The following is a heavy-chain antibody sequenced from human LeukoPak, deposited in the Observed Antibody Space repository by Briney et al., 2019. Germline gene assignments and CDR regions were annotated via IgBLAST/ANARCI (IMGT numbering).Heavy chain of an antibody. CDR2: TTWNSDRI. CDR3: VRGGYRGLDYEY. Sequence: PGGSLRLSCAASGFTLHDHAMHWIRQPPGPGKGLEWVSGTTWNSDRIEYADSVKGRFTISRDNAKNSLYLQMNSLRAEDTAVYYCVRGGYRGLDYEYWGQGTLVTVSS. V-gene: IGHV3-9*01. J-gene: IGHJ4*02. CDR1: GFTLHDHA. D-gene: IGHD5-12*01.